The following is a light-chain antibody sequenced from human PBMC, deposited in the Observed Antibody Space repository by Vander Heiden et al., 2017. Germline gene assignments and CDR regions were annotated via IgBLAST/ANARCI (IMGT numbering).Light chain of an antibody. Sequence: QPVLTHPPSVSRPPVHWVTISCTGGSSNIGAGYDEHWYQQLPGTAHKLLIYGNDKPPAGAPHCSAGSKAGTSAPPTSTRLQAEDAADYYCQSYDSSMSSVVFAGGTKLTVL. J-gene: IGLJ2*01. CDR3: QSYDSSMSSVV. CDR2: GND. V-gene: IGLV1-40*01. CDR1: SSNIGAGYD.